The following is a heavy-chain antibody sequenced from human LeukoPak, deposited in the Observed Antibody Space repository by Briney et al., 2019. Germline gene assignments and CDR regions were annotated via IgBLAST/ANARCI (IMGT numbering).Heavy chain of an antibody. CDR2: ISAYNGNT. CDR1: GYTSTNYY. V-gene: IGHV1-18*04. CDR3: ARVDDRSSWFHWFDP. D-gene: IGHD6-13*01. J-gene: IGHJ5*02. Sequence: ASVKVSCKTSGYTSTNYYIQWVRQAPGQGLEWMGWISAYNGNTNYAQKLQGRVTMTTDTSTSTAYMELRSLRSDDTAVYYCARVDDRSSWFHWFDPWGQGTLVTVSS.